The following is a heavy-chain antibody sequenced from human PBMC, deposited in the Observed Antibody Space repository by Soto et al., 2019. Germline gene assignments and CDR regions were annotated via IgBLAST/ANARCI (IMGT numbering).Heavy chain of an antibody. CDR1: GGSVSSGSYY. Sequence: KPSETLSLTCTVSGGSVSSGSYYWSWIRQPPGKGLEWIGYIYYSGSTNYNPSLKSRVTISVDTSKNQFSLKLSSVTAADTAVYYCARTIGYSSSWYNHDAFDIWGQGTMVTVSS. D-gene: IGHD6-13*01. J-gene: IGHJ3*02. CDR2: IYYSGST. V-gene: IGHV4-61*01. CDR3: ARTIGYSSSWYNHDAFDI.